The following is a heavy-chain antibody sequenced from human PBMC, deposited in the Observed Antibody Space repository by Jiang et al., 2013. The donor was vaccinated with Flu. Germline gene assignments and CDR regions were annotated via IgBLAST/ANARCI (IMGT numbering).Heavy chain of an antibody. CDR3: ARHVIVGWYSSGWYYFDY. CDR1: GGSFSRYY. CDR2: VDHSGST. Sequence: LLKPSETLSLTCAFSGGSFSRYYWNWIRQSPGKGLEWIGEVDHSGSTHYKPSLKGRLTMSLDTSKNSFSLKLSSVTAADTAVYYCARHVIVGWYSSGWYYFDYWGQGTLVTVSS. D-gene: IGHD6-19*01. V-gene: IGHV4-34*01. J-gene: IGHJ4*02.